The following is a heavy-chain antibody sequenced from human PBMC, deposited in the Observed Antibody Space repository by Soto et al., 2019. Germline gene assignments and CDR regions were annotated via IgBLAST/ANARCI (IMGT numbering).Heavy chain of an antibody. V-gene: IGHV4-59*01. Sequence: QVQLLESGPGLVKPSETLSLTCMVSGVSIGDYYWNWLRQPPGKGLEWMGSLDYFGIARYNSALESRATISAATSIKQVFLELTSVTAADTALYYCPKSKRWDSNIAPDSWGQGSLITVSS. CDR2: LDYFGIA. CDR3: PKSKRWDSNIAPDS. CDR1: GVSIGDYY. J-gene: IGHJ4*02. D-gene: IGHD6-13*01.